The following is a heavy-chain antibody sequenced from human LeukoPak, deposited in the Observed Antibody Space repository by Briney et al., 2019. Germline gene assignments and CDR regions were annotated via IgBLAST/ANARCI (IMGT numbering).Heavy chain of an antibody. V-gene: IGHV1-24*01. CDR1: GYTLTEVS. CDR2: FDPADGEP. Sequence: ASVKVSCKLSGYTLTEVSMHRVRQAPGKGLEWMGGFDPADGEPIYAQKFQGRVTMGEDTSTDTAYMDLSGLRSEDTAVYYCATEVVGYGDVHYFDSWGQGTLVTVSS. CDR3: ATEVVGYGDVHYFDS. J-gene: IGHJ4*02. D-gene: IGHD4-17*01.